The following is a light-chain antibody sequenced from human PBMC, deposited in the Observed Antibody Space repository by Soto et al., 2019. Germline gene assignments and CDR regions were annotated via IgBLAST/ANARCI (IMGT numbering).Light chain of an antibody. CDR3: CTYAGSSFCV. CDR1: SSDVGFYGR. Sequence: QSVLTQPASVSGSPGQSITISCTGTSSDVGFYGRVPRYQSPPAHAAQFLSYEGTKRPSGVSSRFSGATPGNTDTLTISGPQAEDEAHYYCCTYAGSSFCVFGTGSKVTLL. V-gene: IGLV2-23*01. CDR2: EGT. J-gene: IGLJ1*01.